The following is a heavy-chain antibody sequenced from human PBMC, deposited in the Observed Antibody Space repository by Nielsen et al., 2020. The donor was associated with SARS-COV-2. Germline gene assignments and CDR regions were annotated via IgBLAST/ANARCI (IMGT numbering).Heavy chain of an antibody. Sequence: GESLKISCAASGFTFSSYAMHWVRQAPGKGLEWVAVISYDGSNKYYADSVKGRFTISRDNAKNSLYLQMKCLRAEDTALYHCASNPATHYYYYMDVWGKGTTVTVSS. CDR3: ASNPATHYYYYMDV. D-gene: IGHD2-15*01. J-gene: IGHJ6*03. CDR2: ISYDGSNK. CDR1: GFTFSSYA. V-gene: IGHV3-30-3*01.